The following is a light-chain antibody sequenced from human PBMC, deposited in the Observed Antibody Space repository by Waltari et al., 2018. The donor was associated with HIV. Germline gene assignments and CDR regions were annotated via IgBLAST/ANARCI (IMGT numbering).Light chain of an antibody. CDR1: QTVSTQ. CDR3: QQTYTNPLT. J-gene: IGKJ3*01. V-gene: IGKV1-39*01. Sequence: IQMTQSPSSLSASVGDRVTITCRASQTVSTQLHWYQQKPGKAPKVLMYDVFNLQSGVPSRFSGSGSETEFTLTISSLQPDDFASYFCQQTYTNPLTFGPGTKVDVK. CDR2: DVF.